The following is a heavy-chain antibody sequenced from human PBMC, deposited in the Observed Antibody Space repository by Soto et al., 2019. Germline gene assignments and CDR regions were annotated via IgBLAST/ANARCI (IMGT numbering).Heavy chain of an antibody. CDR3: ARGGGTIGGAFDI. CDR2: INHSGST. V-gene: IGHV4-34*01. D-gene: IGHD1-26*01. J-gene: IGHJ3*02. Sequence: SETLSLTCAVYGGSFSGYYWSWIRQPPGKGLEWIGEINHSGSTNYNPSLKSRVTISVDTSKNQFSLKLSSVTAADTAVYYCARGGGTIGGAFDIWGQGXMVTVSS. CDR1: GGSFSGYY.